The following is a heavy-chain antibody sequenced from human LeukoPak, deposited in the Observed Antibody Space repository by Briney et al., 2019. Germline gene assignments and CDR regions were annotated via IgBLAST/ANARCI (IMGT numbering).Heavy chain of an antibody. J-gene: IGHJ3*01. V-gene: IGHV3-7*01. CDR3: ARNGRVAVANAFDL. D-gene: IGHD6-19*01. CDR1: GFVFNTYW. CDR2: IKHDGGET. Sequence: GGSLRLSCEGSGFVFNTYWMSWVRQAPGKGLEWVANIKHDGGETHFVDSVKGRFSISRDSAKNLLYLQMNSLRAEDTAVYYCARNGRVAVANAFDLWGQGTVVTVSS.